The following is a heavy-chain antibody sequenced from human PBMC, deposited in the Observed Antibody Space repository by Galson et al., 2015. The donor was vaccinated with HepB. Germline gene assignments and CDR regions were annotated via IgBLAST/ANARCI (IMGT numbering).Heavy chain of an antibody. D-gene: IGHD2-21*01. CDR2: MKEDGSEK. Sequence: SLRLSCAGSGLTFSSYWMSWVRQAPGKGLEWVANMKEDGSEKYYVESLKGRFTISRDNAKNSLYLQMNSLRAEDTAVYYCATTAYCGGGFYYYPFDNLGQGTLVTVSS. CDR3: ATTAYCGGGFYYYPFDN. CDR1: GLTFSSYW. V-gene: IGHV3-7*01. J-gene: IGHJ4*02.